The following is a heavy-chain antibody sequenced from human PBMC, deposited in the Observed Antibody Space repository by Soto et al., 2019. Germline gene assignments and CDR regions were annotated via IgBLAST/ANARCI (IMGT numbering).Heavy chain of an antibody. J-gene: IGHJ3*02. V-gene: IGHV4-59*01. CDR2: IFYSGST. Sequence: SETLSLTCTVSGVSISSYYWSWIRQPPGKALEWIGYIFYSGSTNYNPSLKSRVTMSVDTSTNQCSLRLSSVTAADTAVYYCARSYCGGDCYRHAFDIWGQGTVVTVSS. D-gene: IGHD2-21*02. CDR3: ARSYCGGDCYRHAFDI. CDR1: GVSISSYY.